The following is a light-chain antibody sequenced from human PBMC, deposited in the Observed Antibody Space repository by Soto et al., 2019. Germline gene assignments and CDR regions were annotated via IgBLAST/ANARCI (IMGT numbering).Light chain of an antibody. CDR3: CSYAGSYNYV. V-gene: IGLV2-11*01. CDR1: SSDVGAYNY. CDR2: DVS. J-gene: IGLJ1*01. Sequence: QSALTQPRSVSGSPGQSVTISCTGTSSDVGAYNYVSWYQQHPGKAPKVMIYDVSKRPSGVPDRFSGSKPGTTASLTISGLQADDEADYYCCSYAGSYNYVFGSGTKVTVL.